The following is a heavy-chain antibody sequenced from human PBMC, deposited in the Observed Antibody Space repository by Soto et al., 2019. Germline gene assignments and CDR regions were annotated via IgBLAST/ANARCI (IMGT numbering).Heavy chain of an antibody. Sequence: SQTLSLTCAISGDSVSSNSAAWNWIRQSPSRGLEWLGGTYSRAKWYNDYAVSVKSRITINPDTSKNQFSLQLNSVTPEDTAVYYCARAIAALTTGGLDYWGQGTLVTVSS. CDR2: TYSRAKWYN. CDR1: GDSVSSNSAA. J-gene: IGHJ4*02. D-gene: IGHD6-6*01. CDR3: ARAIAALTTGGLDY. V-gene: IGHV6-1*01.